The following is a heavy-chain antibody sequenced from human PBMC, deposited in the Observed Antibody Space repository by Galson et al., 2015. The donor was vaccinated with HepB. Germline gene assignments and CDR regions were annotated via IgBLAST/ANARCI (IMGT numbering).Heavy chain of an antibody. V-gene: IGHV4-34*01. J-gene: IGHJ5*02. D-gene: IGHD7-27*01. CDR2: INHSGST. Sequence: ETLSLTCTVSGGSISSYYWSWIRQPPGKGLEWIGEINHSGSTNYNPSLKSRVTISVDTSKNQFSLKLSSVTAADTAVYYCARVYLGLLDPWGQGTLVTVSS. CDR3: ARVYLGLLDP. CDR1: GGSISSYY.